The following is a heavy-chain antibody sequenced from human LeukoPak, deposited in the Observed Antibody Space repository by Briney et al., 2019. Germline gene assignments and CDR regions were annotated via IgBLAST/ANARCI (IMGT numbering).Heavy chain of an antibody. Sequence: SETLSLTCTVSGGSISSGGYYWSWIRQPPGKGLEWIGYIYYSGSTNYNPSLKSRVTISVDTSKNQFSLKLSSVTAADTAVYYCARKRGHSSSWYELNWFDPWGQGTLVTVSS. CDR3: ARKRGHSSSWYELNWFDP. J-gene: IGHJ5*02. D-gene: IGHD6-13*01. CDR1: GGSISSGGYY. V-gene: IGHV4-61*08. CDR2: IYYSGST.